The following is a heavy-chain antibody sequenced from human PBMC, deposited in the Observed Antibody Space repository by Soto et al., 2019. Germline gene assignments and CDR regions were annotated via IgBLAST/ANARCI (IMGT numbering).Heavy chain of an antibody. Sequence: GGSLRLSCAASGFTFSGSAMHWVRQASGKGLEWVGRIRSKANSYATAYAASVKGRFTISRDDSKNTAYLQMNSLKTEDTAVYYCTSTSGAYSSSVDYWGQGTLVTVSS. D-gene: IGHD6-6*01. CDR2: IRSKANSYAT. CDR1: GFTFSGSA. CDR3: TSTSGAYSSSVDY. J-gene: IGHJ4*02. V-gene: IGHV3-73*01.